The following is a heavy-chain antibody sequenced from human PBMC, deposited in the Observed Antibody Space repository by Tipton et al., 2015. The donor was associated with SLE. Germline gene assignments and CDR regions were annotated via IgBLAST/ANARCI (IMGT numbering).Heavy chain of an antibody. V-gene: IGHV4-59*11. Sequence: TLSLTCTVSGGSIRSHSWSWIRQPPGKGLEWIGFMYPSGSTKYNPSLKSRVTISLDTSKNQVSLKLTSVTAADTAVYYCARGWYSRNWEWWFDPWGQGTLVTVSS. CDR2: MYPSGST. J-gene: IGHJ5*02. D-gene: IGHD6-13*01. CDR3: ARGWYSRNWEWWFDP. CDR1: GGSIRSHS.